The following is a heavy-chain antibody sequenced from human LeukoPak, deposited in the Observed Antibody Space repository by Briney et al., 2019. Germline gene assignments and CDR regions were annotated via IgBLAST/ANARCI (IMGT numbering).Heavy chain of an antibody. Sequence: GRSLRLSCAASGFTFSSYGMHWVRQAPGKGLEWVAVIWYDGSNKYYADSVKGRFTISRDNSKNTLYLQMSSLRAEDRDVYYCAREGGDAFDIWGQGTMVTVSS. CDR2: IWYDGSNK. CDR3: AREGGDAFDI. CDR1: GFTFSSYG. D-gene: IGHD3-16*01. V-gene: IGHV3-33*01. J-gene: IGHJ3*02.